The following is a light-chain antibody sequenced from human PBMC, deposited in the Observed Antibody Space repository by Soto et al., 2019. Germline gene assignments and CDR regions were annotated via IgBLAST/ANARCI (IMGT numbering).Light chain of an antibody. V-gene: IGLV2-14*01. CDR2: EVS. CDR3: SSYTRSTFYV. Sequence: QSARTQPASVSGSPGQSITISCTGTSSDVGGYNYVSWYQHHPGKAPKLMIYEVSNRPSGVSNRFSGSKSGNTASLTISGLQAEDEADYYCSSYTRSTFYVFGTGTKVTVL. J-gene: IGLJ1*01. CDR1: SSDVGGYNY.